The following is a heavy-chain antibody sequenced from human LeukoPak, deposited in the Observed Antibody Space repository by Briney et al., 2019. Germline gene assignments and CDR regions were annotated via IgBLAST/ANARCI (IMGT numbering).Heavy chain of an antibody. V-gene: IGHV1-8*01. J-gene: IGHJ6*03. CDR1: VYTFTSYD. CDR2: MNPNSGNT. Sequence: SVTVSFMCSVYTFTSYDINGVGQAGGKGLEWRGWMNPNSGNTGYAQKFQDRVTMTRNTSISTAYMELSSLRSEDTAVYYCARVRLYYYYMDVWGKGTTVTVSS. CDR3: ARVRLYYYYMDV.